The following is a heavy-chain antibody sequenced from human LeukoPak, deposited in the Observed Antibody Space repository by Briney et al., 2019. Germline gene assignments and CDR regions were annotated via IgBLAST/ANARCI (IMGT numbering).Heavy chain of an antibody. CDR2: ISYDGRNK. CDR1: EFIFNNYG. J-gene: IGHJ4*02. CDR3: AKDGGRYSGSPDS. D-gene: IGHD1-26*01. V-gene: IGHV3-30*18. Sequence: PGRSLRLSCAASEFIFNNYGMPWVRQAPGKGLEWVAVISYDGRNKFYANSVKRRFTISRADSKNTLYVQLHSLRPADTAVYYCAKDGGRYSGSPDSWGQGTLVTVSS.